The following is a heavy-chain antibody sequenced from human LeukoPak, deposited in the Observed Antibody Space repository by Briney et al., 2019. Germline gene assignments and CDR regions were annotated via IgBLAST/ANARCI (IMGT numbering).Heavy chain of an antibody. J-gene: IGHJ5*02. CDR2: IKSKTDGGTT. V-gene: IGHV3-15*07. CDR3: TTGYSSGWYRLT. D-gene: IGHD6-19*01. CDR1: GLTFSNAW. Sequence: GGSLRLSCAASGLTFSNAWMNWVRQAPGKGLEWVGRIKSKTDGGTTDYAAPVKGRFTISRDDSKNTLYLQMNSLKTEDTAVYYCTTGYSSGWYRLTWGQGTLVTVSS.